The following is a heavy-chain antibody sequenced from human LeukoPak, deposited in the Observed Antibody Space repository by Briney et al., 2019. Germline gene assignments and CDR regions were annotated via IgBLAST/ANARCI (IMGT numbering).Heavy chain of an antibody. D-gene: IGHD2-8*01. J-gene: IGHJ4*02. CDR1: GFTFSSYG. Sequence: GGSLRLSCAASGFTFSSYGMHWVRQAPGKGLEWVAVIWYDESNKYYADSVKGRFTISRDNSKNTLYLQMNSLRAEDTAVYYCAKGLPYCTNGVCPYYFDYWGQGTLVTVSS. CDR2: IWYDESNK. V-gene: IGHV3-33*06. CDR3: AKGLPYCTNGVCPYYFDY.